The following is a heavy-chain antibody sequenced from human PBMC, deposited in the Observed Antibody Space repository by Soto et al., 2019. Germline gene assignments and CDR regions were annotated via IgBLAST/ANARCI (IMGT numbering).Heavy chain of an antibody. V-gene: IGHV3-21*01. CDR2: ISSSSSYI. J-gene: IGHJ4*02. CDR3: ARVGRSPTPLYYFDY. D-gene: IGHD1-26*01. Sequence: SGGGLVKPGGSLRLSCAASGFTFSSYSMNWVRQAPGTGLEWVSSISSSSSYIYYADSVKGRFTISRDNAKNSLYLQMNSLRAEDTAVYYCARVGRSPTPLYYFDYWGQGTLVTVSS. CDR1: GFTFSSYS.